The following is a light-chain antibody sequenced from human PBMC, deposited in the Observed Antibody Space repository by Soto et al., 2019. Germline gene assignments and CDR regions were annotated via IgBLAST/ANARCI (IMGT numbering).Light chain of an antibody. CDR1: QGVGNKY. V-gene: IGKV3-20*01. CDR2: AAS. CDR3: QQYTKAYGIT. J-gene: IGKJ5*01. Sequence: EIALTQSPGTLSLSPGERATLSCRASQGVGNKYLAWYQQRPGQAPSLLIYAASSRATGVPDRFSGSGSGTDFTLTFSRLEPEDFAVYYCQQYTKAYGITFGQGTLLEIK.